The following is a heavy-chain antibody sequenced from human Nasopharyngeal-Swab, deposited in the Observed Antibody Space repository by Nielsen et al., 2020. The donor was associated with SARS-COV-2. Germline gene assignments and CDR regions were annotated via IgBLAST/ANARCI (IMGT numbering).Heavy chain of an antibody. CDR1: GGSFSGYY. J-gene: IGHJ4*02. D-gene: IGHD3-22*01. Sequence: SETLSLTCAVYGGSFSGYYWSWIRQSPGKGLEWIGEINHSGSTNYNPSLKSRVTISVDTSKNQFSLKLSSVTAADTAVYYCARGSYYYDSSGYLKAWGYFDYWGQGTLVTVSS. CDR3: ARGSYYYDSSGYLKAWGYFDY. V-gene: IGHV4-34*01. CDR2: INHSGST.